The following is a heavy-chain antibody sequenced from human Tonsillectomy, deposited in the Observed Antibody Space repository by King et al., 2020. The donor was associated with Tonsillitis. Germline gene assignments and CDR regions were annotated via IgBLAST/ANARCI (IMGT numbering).Heavy chain of an antibody. CDR2: IIPILGVT. Sequence: QLVQSGAEVKKPGSSVKVSCKASGGTFSSYPISWVRQAPGQGLEWMGRIIPILGVTNYAQKFQGRVTITADISASTAYMELSSLRSVDTALYYCARDSGYCSGGSCYGFYYYYMDVWGKGTTVTVSS. V-gene: IGHV1-69*04. CDR3: ARDSGYCSGGSCYGFYYYYMDV. CDR1: GGTFSSYP. D-gene: IGHD2-15*01. J-gene: IGHJ6*03.